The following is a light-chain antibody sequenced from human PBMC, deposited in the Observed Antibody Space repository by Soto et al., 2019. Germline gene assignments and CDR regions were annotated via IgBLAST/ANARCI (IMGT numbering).Light chain of an antibody. CDR2: EVT. CDR1: SSDVGTYSL. Sequence: QSALTQPASVSGSPGQSITISCTGTSSDVGTYSLVSWYQQHPGKAPKLMIYEVTKRPSGVSNRFSGSKSGNTASLTISGLQAKDEADYYCCSYAGTSTYVFGTGTKLTVL. V-gene: IGLV2-23*02. CDR3: CSYAGTSTYV. J-gene: IGLJ1*01.